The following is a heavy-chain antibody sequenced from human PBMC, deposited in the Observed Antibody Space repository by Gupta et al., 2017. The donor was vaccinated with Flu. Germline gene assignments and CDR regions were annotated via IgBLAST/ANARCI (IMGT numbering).Heavy chain of an antibody. D-gene: IGHD3-3*01. Sequence: WIRQSPGKGLEWIGYIYYRGSADYNPSLKSRVTISLDTPKNQFSLQLTSVTAADTAVYYCARGNFWTGRTIHNWLDPWGQGALVIVSS. V-gene: IGHV4-59*01. CDR2: IYYRGSA. J-gene: IGHJ5*02. CDR3: ARGNFWTGRTIHNWLDP.